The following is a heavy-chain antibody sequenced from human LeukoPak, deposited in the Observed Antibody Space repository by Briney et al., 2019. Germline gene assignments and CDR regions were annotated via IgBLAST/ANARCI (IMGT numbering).Heavy chain of an antibody. Sequence: GGSLRLSCAASGFTFTSYGVTWVRQAPGKGLEWVSFISGSGGSTYYADSVKGRFTISRDNSKNTLDLQMNSLRAEDTAVYYCATAPYYFDYWGQGTLVTVSS. CDR3: ATAPYYFDY. D-gene: IGHD2-15*01. CDR1: GFTFTSYG. CDR2: ISGSGGST. V-gene: IGHV3-23*01. J-gene: IGHJ4*02.